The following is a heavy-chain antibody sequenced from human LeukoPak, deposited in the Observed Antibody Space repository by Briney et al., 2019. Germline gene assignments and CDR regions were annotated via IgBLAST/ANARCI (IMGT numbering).Heavy chain of an antibody. J-gene: IGHJ4*02. CDR1: GGSFSGYY. CDR2: INHSGST. V-gene: IGHV4-34*01. Sequence: SETLSLTCAVYGGSFSGYYWSWIRQPPGKGLEWIGEINHSGSTNYNPSLKSRVTISVDTSKNQFSLKLSSVTAADTAVYYCARYKRAPAAIDYWGQGTLVTVSS. D-gene: IGHD2-2*01. CDR3: ARYKRAPAAIDY.